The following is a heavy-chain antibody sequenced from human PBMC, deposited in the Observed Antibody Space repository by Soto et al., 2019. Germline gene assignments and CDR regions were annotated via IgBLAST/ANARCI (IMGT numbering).Heavy chain of an antibody. J-gene: IGHJ6*03. CDR1: GFTVSSNY. CDR3: ARDASHGSRVSTYYDFMYF. Sequence: GRSRRLPWAASGFTVSSNYISGVRQAPGKGLEWVSVIYSGGSTYYADSVKGRFTIYRDNSKNTLYLQMNSLRAEDTAVYYCARDASHGSRVSTYYDFMYFCGRGSTVIVSS. CDR2: IYSGGST. D-gene: IGHD4-17*01. V-gene: IGHV3-66*01.